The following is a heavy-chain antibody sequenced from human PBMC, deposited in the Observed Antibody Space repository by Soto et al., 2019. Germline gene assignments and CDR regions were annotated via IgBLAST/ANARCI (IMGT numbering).Heavy chain of an antibody. CDR2: IYYSGST. CDR3: ARATRGDWLLQPIDY. V-gene: IGHV4-59*01. Sequence: SETLSLTCTVSGGSISSYYWSWIRQPPGKGLEWIGYIYYSGSTNYNPSLKSRVTISVDTSKNQFSLKLSSVTAADTAVYYCARATRGDWLLQPIDYWGQGTLVTVSS. J-gene: IGHJ4*02. D-gene: IGHD3-9*01. CDR1: GGSISSYY.